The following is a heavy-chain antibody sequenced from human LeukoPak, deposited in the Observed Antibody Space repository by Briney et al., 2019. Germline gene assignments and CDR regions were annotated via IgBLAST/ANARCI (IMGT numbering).Heavy chain of an antibody. CDR3: ARDGAGLDP. J-gene: IGHJ5*02. CDR2: INRGGTNT. CDR1: GFIFSDYY. V-gene: IGHV3-11*01. Sequence: GGSLKLSCSASGFIFSDYYMSWSPQAPGKGLEWISYINRGGTNTHYADSVRGRFSIPRDNAKNSLFLQMNSLSAEDTAIYSCARDGAGLDPWGQGVLVTVSS.